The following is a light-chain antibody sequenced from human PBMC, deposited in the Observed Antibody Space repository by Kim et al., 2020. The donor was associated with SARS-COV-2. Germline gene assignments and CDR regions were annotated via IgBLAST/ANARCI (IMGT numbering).Light chain of an antibody. CDR2: EEN. Sequence: ASGRKTSISRQGGNIITNYESRYQHKAGQDPRLVINEENNRPSGIPARFSSSSAGNTTSLTITGAREEDEADYYCISRDSPNKKYVLGTGTKVTVL. CDR1: NIITNY. CDR3: ISRDSPNKKYV. J-gene: IGLJ1*01. V-gene: IGLV3-19*01.